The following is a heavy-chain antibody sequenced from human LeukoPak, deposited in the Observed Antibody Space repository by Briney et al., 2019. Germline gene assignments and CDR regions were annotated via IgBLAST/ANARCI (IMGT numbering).Heavy chain of an antibody. CDR3: ASGSYNYFDY. CDR1: GGSFSGYY. J-gene: IGHJ4*02. CDR2: INHSGST. Sequence: SETLSLTCAVYGGSFSGYYWSWIRQPPGRGLEWIGEINHSGSTNYNPSLKSRDTISVDTSKNQFSLKLSSVTAADTAVYYCASGSYNYFDYWGQGTLVTVSS. D-gene: IGHD1-26*01. V-gene: IGHV4-34*01.